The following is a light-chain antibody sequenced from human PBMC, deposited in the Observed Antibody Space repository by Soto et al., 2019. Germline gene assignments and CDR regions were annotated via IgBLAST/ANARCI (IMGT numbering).Light chain of an antibody. CDR1: QSVSSSY. V-gene: IGKV3-20*01. CDR2: GAS. J-gene: IGKJ4*01. Sequence: EIVLTQSPGTPSLSPGERATLSCRASQSVSSSYLAWYQQKPGQAPRLLIYGASSRATGIPDRFSGSGSGTDFTLTISRLELEDFAVYYCHQYDSSPLTFGGGTKVEIK. CDR3: HQYDSSPLT.